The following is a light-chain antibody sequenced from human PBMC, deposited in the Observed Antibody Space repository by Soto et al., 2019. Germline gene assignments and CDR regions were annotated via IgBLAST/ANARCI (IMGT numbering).Light chain of an antibody. Sequence: EIVLTQSPATLSLSPGERATLSCRASQSVSRYLAWYQQKPGQAPRPLFYDTSNRATGIPARFSGSGSGTDFTLTISSLEPEDFAVYYCQQRSNWPLTFGGGTKVEIK. V-gene: IGKV3-11*01. CDR1: QSVSRY. CDR2: DTS. J-gene: IGKJ4*01. CDR3: QQRSNWPLT.